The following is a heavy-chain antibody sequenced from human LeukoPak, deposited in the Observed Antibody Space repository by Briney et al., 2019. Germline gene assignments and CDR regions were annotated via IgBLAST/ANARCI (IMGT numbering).Heavy chain of an antibody. Sequence: ASVKVSCKASGYTFTNYGISWVRQAPGQGLEWMGWISTYKGNTDYAQKLQGRVTMTTDTSTSTAYMELRSLRSDDTAVYYCARGGVVVVAAYGGLWFDPWGQGTLVTVSS. CDR2: ISTYKGNT. J-gene: IGHJ5*02. V-gene: IGHV1-18*01. CDR1: GYTFTNYG. CDR3: ARGGVVVVAAYGGLWFDP. D-gene: IGHD2-15*01.